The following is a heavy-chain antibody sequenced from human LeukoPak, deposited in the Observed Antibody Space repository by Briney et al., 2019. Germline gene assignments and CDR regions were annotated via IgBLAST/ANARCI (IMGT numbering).Heavy chain of an antibody. D-gene: IGHD6-19*01. CDR3: ANSLRIARGWLPPTYFDY. Sequence: GGSLRLSCAASGFTVSSNYMSWVRQAPGKELEWVSVIYSGGSTYYADSVKGRLTISRDNSRNTVYLQMNSLRVEDTAIYYCANSLRIARGWLPPTYFDYWGQGTLVTVSS. CDR2: IYSGGST. J-gene: IGHJ4*02. CDR1: GFTVSSNY. V-gene: IGHV3-53*01.